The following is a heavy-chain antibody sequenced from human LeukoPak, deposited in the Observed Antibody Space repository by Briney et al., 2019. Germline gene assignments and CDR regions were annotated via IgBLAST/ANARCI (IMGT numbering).Heavy chain of an antibody. J-gene: IGHJ6*03. CDR1: GFTFSSYA. V-gene: IGHV3-30*01. CDR2: ISYDGSNK. CDR3: ARVHSPALTYYYYYMDV. Sequence: GRSLRLSCVASGFTFSSYAMHWVRQAPGKGLEWVAVISYDGSNKYYADSVKGRFTISRDNSKNTLYLQMYSLRAEDTAVYYCARVHSPALTYYYYYMDVWGKGTTVTVSS. D-gene: IGHD3-9*01.